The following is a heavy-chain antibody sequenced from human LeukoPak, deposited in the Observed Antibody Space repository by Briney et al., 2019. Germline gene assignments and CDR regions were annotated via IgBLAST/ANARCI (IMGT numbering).Heavy chain of an antibody. D-gene: IGHD6-19*01. CDR3: ARQVIESRYSSVWSYRGYFDL. CDR2: IHYSGST. Sequence: PSETLSLTCTVSVDSISTRSSNWGWIRQPPGKGLEWIGSIHYSGSTYYKASLKSRVTISVETSRNQFSLKLSSVTAADTAVYYCARQVIESRYSSVWSYRGYFDLWGRGTLATVSS. CDR1: VDSISTRSSN. J-gene: IGHJ2*01. V-gene: IGHV4-39*01.